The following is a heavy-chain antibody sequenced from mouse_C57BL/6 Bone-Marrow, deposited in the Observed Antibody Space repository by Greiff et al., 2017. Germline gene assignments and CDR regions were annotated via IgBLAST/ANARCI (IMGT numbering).Heavy chain of an antibody. J-gene: IGHJ3*01. Sequence: EVQLQQSGPELVKPGASVKISCKASGYTFTDYYMNWVKQSHGKSLEWIGDINPNNGGTSYNQKFKGKATLTVDKSSSTAYMELRSLTSEDSAVYYCARRNRITTVVDRAWFAYWGKGTLVTVSA. CDR1: GYTFTDYY. CDR2: INPNNGGT. D-gene: IGHD1-1*01. CDR3: ARRNRITTVVDRAWFAY. V-gene: IGHV1-26*01.